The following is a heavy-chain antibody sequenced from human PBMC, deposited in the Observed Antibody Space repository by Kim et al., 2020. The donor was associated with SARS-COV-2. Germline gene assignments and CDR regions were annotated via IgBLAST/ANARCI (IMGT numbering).Heavy chain of an antibody. Sequence: YYADSVKGRFTISRDNAKNSLYLQMNSLRAEDTAVYYCARRPSYGDYPDYWGQGTLVTVSS. J-gene: IGHJ4*02. CDR3: ARRPSYGDYPDY. D-gene: IGHD4-17*01. V-gene: IGHV3-48*03.